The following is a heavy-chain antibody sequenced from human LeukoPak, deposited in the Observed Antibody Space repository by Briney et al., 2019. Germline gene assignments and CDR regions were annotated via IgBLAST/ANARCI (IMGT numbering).Heavy chain of an antibody. J-gene: IGHJ5*02. CDR2: IDPSDSYT. CDR1: GYSFTSYW. V-gene: IGHV5-10-1*01. CDR3: ARSLDILTGYYDA. D-gene: IGHD3-9*01. Sequence: GESLKISCKGSGYSFTSYWIGWVRQMPGKGLEWMGRIDPSDSYTNYSPSFQGHVTISADKSISTAYLQWSSLKASDTAMYYCARSLDILTGYYDAWGQGTLVTVSS.